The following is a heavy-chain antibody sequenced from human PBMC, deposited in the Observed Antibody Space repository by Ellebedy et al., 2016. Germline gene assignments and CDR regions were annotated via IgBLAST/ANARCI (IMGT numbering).Heavy chain of an antibody. CDR3: ARGGGFLDFYGMDV. V-gene: IGHV4-59*01. D-gene: IGHD3-3*01. CDR1: GGSISSYY. CDR2: IYYSGST. J-gene: IGHJ6*02. Sequence: SETLSLTCTVSGGSISSYYWSWIRQPPGKGLEWIGYIYYSGSTNYNPSLKSRVTISVDTSKNQFSLKLSSVTAADTAVYYCARGGGFLDFYGMDVWGQGTTVTVSS.